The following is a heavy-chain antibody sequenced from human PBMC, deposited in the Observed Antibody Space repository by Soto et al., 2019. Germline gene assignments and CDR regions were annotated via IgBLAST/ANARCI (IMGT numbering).Heavy chain of an antibody. J-gene: IGHJ4*02. CDR3: ARPDSGYSYGIDS. CDR2: IYPDDSDT. D-gene: IGHD5-18*01. Sequence: GESLKISCAGSGYNFTPYWIGWVRQMPGKGLEWMGIIYPDDSDTRYSPSFQGQVTISADKSINTAYLQWNSLKASDTAMYYCARPDSGYSYGIDSWGQGTLVTVSS. V-gene: IGHV5-51*01. CDR1: GYNFTPYW.